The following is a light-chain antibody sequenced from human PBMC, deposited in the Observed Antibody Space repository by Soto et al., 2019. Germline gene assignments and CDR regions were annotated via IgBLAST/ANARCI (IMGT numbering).Light chain of an antibody. Sequence: DIQMTQSPSSLSSSVGDRVTITCRSSQSSSSYLNWYQQKPGKAPKLLIYAASSLQSGVPSRFSGSGSGTDFPLTISSLQPEDCATYHCQQSYSTPGTFGQGPRLEIK. CDR2: AAS. CDR1: QSSSSY. V-gene: IGKV1-39*01. CDR3: QQSYSTPGT. J-gene: IGKJ5*01.